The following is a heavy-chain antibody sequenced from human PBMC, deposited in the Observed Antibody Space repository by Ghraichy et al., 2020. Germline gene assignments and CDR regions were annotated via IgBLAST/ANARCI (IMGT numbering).Heavy chain of an antibody. CDR3: ARRGRGFNSWLGY. D-gene: IGHD6-13*01. CDR1: GGSFSGYY. CDR2: INHSGST. J-gene: IGHJ4*02. V-gene: IGHV4-34*01. Sequence: SETLSLTCAVYGGSFSGYYWSWIRQPPGKGLEWIGEINHSGSTNYNPSLKSRVTISVDTSKNQFSLKLSSVTAADTAVYYCARRGRGFNSWLGYWGQGTLVTVSS.